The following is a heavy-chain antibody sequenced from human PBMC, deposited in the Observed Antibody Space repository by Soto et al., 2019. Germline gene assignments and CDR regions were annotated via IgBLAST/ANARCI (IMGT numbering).Heavy chain of an antibody. CDR1: GGSIRNFY. CDR3: ARSPMVLSPSYFDS. Sequence: SETLSLTCTVSGGSIRNFYWSWIRQPPGKGLEWIGYISYSGNTNYNPSLKSRVSISVDTSKNQLSLNLTSVTAADTAVYYCARSPMVLSPSYFDSWGQRTPVTVSS. D-gene: IGHD3-10*01. V-gene: IGHV4-59*01. J-gene: IGHJ4*01. CDR2: ISYSGNT.